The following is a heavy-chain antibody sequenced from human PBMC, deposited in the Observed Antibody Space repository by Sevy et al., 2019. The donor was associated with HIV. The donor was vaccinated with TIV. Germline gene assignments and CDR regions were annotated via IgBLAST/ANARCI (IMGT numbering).Heavy chain of an antibody. D-gene: IGHD3-9*01. CDR3: ATALRYFDWLLLNY. V-gene: IGHV1-24*01. CDR1: GYTLTELS. Sequence: ASVKVSFKVSGYTLTELSMHWVRQAPGKGLEWMGGFAPEDGETIYAQKFQGRVTMTEDTSTDTAYMELSSLRSEDTAVYYCATALRYFDWLLLNYWGQGTLVTVSS. J-gene: IGHJ4*02. CDR2: FAPEDGET.